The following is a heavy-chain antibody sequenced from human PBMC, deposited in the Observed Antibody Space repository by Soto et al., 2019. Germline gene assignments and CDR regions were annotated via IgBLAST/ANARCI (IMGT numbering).Heavy chain of an antibody. J-gene: IGHJ3*01. Sequence: LRLSCAAFGLTVSGKKYVAWVRQAPGKGLEWVSALYDVDGSFYADSVKGRFTTSSDSSKTTVYLQMNGLRPDDTAVYYCASWHEREHAYDVWGQGTTVTV. CDR1: GLTVSGKKY. CDR3: ASWHEREHAYDV. CDR2: LYDVDGS. V-gene: IGHV3-53*01. D-gene: IGHD1-1*01.